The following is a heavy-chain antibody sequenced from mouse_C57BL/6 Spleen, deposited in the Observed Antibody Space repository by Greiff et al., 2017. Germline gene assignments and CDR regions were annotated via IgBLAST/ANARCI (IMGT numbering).Heavy chain of an antibody. Sequence: VQLQQSGAELVKPGASVKLSCKASGYTFTSYWMQWVKQRPGQGLEWIGYINPSSGYTKYNQKFKDKATLTADKSSSTAYMQLSSLTYEDSAVYYCARSLYGNIFAYWGQGTLVTVSA. CDR1: GYTFTSYW. CDR2: INPSSGYT. V-gene: IGHV1-7*01. D-gene: IGHD2-1*01. CDR3: ARSLYGNIFAY. J-gene: IGHJ3*01.